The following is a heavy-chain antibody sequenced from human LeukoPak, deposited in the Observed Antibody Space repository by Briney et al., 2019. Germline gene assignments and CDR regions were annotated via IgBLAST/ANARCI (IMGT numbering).Heavy chain of an antibody. J-gene: IGHJ5*02. CDR2: IYYSGST. D-gene: IGHD3-22*01. CDR1: GGSISSYY. CDR3: ARDNFYYDSSGYSNWFDP. V-gene: IGHV4-59*01. Sequence: SETLSLTCTVSGGSISSYYWSWIRQPPGKGLEWLGYIYYSGSTNCNPSLKSRVTISVDTSKNQFSLKLSSVTAADTAVYYCARDNFYYDSSGYSNWFDPWGQGTLVTVSS.